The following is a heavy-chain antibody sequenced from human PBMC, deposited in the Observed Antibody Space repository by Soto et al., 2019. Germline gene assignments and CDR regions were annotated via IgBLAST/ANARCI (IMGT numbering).Heavy chain of an antibody. CDR3: AKDLLVRGATPFDY. J-gene: IGHJ4*02. Sequence: GGSLRLSCAASGFTFSSYDMTWVRQAPGKGLEWVSGISGSGGALYFADSVKGRFTISRDNFKSTLYLQMNSLRAEDTAIYYCAKDLLVRGATPFDYWGQGTLVTVSS. V-gene: IGHV3-23*01. CDR1: GFTFSSYD. CDR2: ISGSGGAL. D-gene: IGHD3-10*01.